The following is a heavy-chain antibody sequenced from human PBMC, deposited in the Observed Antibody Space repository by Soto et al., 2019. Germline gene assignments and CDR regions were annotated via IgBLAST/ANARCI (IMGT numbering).Heavy chain of an antibody. Sequence: TWSVSGGSISDDFYRTWIRQPPGKGLEWIGSIYYSGSSFYNSCFKSRVIMSVDMSKNKFSLELSSVTAADTAVYYCFREPRTVVAPSARVDAWCQGPTVT. J-gene: IGHJ6*02. CDR1: GGSISDDFY. D-gene: IGHD3-10*01. CDR2: IYYSGSS. CDR3: FREPRTVVAPSARVDA. V-gene: IGHV4-30-4*01.